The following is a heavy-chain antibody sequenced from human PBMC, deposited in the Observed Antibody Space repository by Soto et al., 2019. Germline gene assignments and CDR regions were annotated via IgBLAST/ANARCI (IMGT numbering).Heavy chain of an antibody. CDR1: GYTFTSYY. V-gene: IGHV1-46*01. J-gene: IGHJ5*02. D-gene: IGHD3-3*01. CDR3: ARDGSGGFLEFLIPNWLDP. CDR2: INPSGGST. Sequence: GASVKVSCKASGYTFTSYYMHWVRQAPGQGLEWMGIINPSGGSTSYAQKFQGRVTMTRDTSTSTVYMELSSLRSEDTAVYYCARDGSGGFLEFLIPNWLDPWGQGTLVTVSS.